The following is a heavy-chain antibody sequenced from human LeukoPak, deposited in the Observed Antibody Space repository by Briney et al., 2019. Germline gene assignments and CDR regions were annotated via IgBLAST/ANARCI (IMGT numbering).Heavy chain of an antibody. CDR1: GFTFSSYW. CDR3: ARGSIVGD. D-gene: IGHD1-26*01. V-gene: IGHV3-7*01. Sequence: GGSLRLSCVASGFTFSSYWMSSVRQAPGKGLEWVANIKQDGSEKYYVDSVKGRFTISRDNAKNSLYLQMNSLRAEDTAVYYCARGSIVGDWGQGTLVTVSS. CDR2: IKQDGSEK. J-gene: IGHJ4*02.